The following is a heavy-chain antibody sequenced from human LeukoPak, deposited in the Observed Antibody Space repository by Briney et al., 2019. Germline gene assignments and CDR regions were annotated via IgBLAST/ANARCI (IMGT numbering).Heavy chain of an antibody. CDR1: GFTFDDYA. CDR2: ISGDGGST. V-gene: IGHV3-43*02. J-gene: IGHJ4*02. Sequence: GGSLRLSCAASGFTFDDYAMHWVRQAPGKGLEWVSLISGDGGSTYYADSVKGRSTISRDNSKNSLYLQMNSLRTEDTALFYCAKDIGPVTPINFDYWGQGTLVTVSS. D-gene: IGHD4-23*01. CDR3: AKDIGPVTPINFDY.